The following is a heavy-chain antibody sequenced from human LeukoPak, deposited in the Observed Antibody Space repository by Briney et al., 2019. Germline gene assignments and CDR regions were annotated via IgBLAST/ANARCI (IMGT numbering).Heavy chain of an antibody. Sequence: PGGSLRLSCAASGFTFSSYAMSWVRQAPGKGLEWVSAISGSGGSTYYADSVKGRFTISRDNSKNTLYLQMNGLRAEDTAVYYCAKDTGSRAVAGTRFDYWGQGTLVTVSS. J-gene: IGHJ4*02. CDR3: AKDTGSRAVAGTRFDY. CDR1: GFTFSSYA. D-gene: IGHD6-19*01. V-gene: IGHV3-23*01. CDR2: ISGSGGST.